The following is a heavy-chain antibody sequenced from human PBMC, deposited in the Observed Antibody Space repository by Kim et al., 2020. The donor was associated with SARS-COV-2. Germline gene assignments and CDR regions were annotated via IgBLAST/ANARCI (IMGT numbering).Heavy chain of an antibody. CDR1: GYTLTELS. CDR3: ATDLDHTVTLSY. D-gene: IGHD4-17*01. J-gene: IGHJ4*02. Sequence: ASVKVSCKVSGYTLTELSMHWVRQAPGKGLEWMGGFDPEDGETIYAQKFQGRVTMTEDTSTDTAYMELSSLRSEDTAGYYCATDLDHTVTLSYWGQGTLVTVSS. V-gene: IGHV1-24*01. CDR2: FDPEDGET.